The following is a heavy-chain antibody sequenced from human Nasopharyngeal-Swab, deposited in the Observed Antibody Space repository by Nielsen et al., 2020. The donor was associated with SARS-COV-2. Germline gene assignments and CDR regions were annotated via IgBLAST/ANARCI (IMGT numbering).Heavy chain of an antibody. CDR2: ISYDGGYN. CDR1: GFSFRSHG. V-gene: IGHV3-30*18. D-gene: IGHD1-26*01. J-gene: IGHJ4*02. CDR3: AQGDGSPAYFAY. Sequence: GESLKISCEASGFSFRSHGMHWVRQAPGKGLEWVAFISYDGGYNAHVESVKGRFSISRDQSKSTLFLQMNSLRLEDTAVYYCAQGDGSPAYFAYWGRGTLVTVSS.